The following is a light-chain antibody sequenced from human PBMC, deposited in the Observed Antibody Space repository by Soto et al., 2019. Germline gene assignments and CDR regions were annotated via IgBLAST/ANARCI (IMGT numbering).Light chain of an antibody. Sequence: EIVLTQSPGTLSLSPGERATLSCRASQSVTSSYLAWYHQKPGQAPRLLIYGASSRATGTPDRFSGSGSETDFTVTISRLAQEDVAVYYCRQYGRSPPFTFGAGTQVDI. CDR3: RQYGRSPPFT. V-gene: IGKV3-20*01. CDR2: GAS. CDR1: QSVTSSY. J-gene: IGKJ3*01.